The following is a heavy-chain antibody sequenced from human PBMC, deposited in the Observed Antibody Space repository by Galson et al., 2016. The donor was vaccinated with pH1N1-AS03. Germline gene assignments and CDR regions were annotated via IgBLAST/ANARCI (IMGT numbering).Heavy chain of an antibody. V-gene: IGHV1-46*01. J-gene: IGHJ6*02. CDR1: GYTFTSYF. CDR3: ARVSAGLTGYYYAMDV. CDR2: INPSDGNT. D-gene: IGHD4/OR15-4a*01. Sequence: SVKVSCKASGYTFTSYFIHWVRQAPGQGREWMGIINPSDGNTNYAQRFHGRVTMTRDTSTSTVDMELSSLRSDDTAVYYCARVSAGLTGYYYAMDVWGQGTTVTVSS.